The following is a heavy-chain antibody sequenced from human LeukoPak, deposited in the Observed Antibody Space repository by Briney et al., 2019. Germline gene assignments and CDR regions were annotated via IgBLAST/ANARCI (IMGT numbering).Heavy chain of an antibody. CDR3: ARERVCRSNSCYSTFDS. CDR1: GFTFSSYW. Sequence: HPGGSLRLSCAAPGFTFSSYWMTWVRQAPGKGLEWVANIKQDGSDKHYVDSVKGRFTISRDNAKNSLFLQMDSLRDEDTAVYYCARERVCRSNSCYSTFDSWGQGTLVTVSS. J-gene: IGHJ4*02. V-gene: IGHV3-7*04. CDR2: IKQDGSDK. D-gene: IGHD2-2*02.